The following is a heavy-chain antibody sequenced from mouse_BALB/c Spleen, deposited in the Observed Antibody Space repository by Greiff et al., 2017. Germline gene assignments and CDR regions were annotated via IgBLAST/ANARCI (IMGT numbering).Heavy chain of an antibody. J-gene: IGHJ4*01. CDR3: ARRRDYDIYAMDY. V-gene: IGHV5-6-2*01. CDR1: GFTFSSYY. CDR2: INSNGGST. Sequence: EVKLVESGGGLVKLGGSLKLSCAASGFTFSSYYMSWVRQTPEKRLELVAAINSNGGSTYYPDTVKGRFTISRDNAKNTLYLQMSSLKSEDTALYYCARRRDYDIYAMDYWGQGTSVTVSS. D-gene: IGHD2-4*01.